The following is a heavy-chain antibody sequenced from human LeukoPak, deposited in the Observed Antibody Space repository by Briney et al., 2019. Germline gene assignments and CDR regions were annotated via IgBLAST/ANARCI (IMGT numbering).Heavy chain of an antibody. CDR3: ARDGVDQLLFYYGMDV. CDR1: GFTFSSYA. J-gene: IGHJ6*02. V-gene: IGHV3-30-3*01. D-gene: IGHD2-2*01. CDR2: ISYDGSNK. Sequence: GGSLGLSCAASGFTFSSYAMHWVRQAPGKGLEWVAVISYDGSNKYYADSVKSRFTISRDNSKNTLYLQMNSLRAEDTAVYYCARDGVDQLLFYYGMDVWGQGTTVTVSS.